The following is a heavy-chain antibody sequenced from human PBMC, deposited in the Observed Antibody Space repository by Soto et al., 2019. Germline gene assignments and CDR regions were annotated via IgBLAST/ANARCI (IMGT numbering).Heavy chain of an antibody. CDR2: ISAYNGNT. J-gene: IGHJ4*02. V-gene: IGHV1-18*01. CDR3: ARRQIKIYVILTGYWSSEFDY. CDR1: GYTLTSYG. Sequence: GASVKVSCKASGYTLTSYGISWVRQAPGQGLEWMGWISAYNGNTNCAQKLQGRVTMTTDTSTSTAYMELRSLRSDDTAVYYCARRQIKIYVILTGYWSSEFDYCGQGTLVTVSS. D-gene: IGHD3-9*01.